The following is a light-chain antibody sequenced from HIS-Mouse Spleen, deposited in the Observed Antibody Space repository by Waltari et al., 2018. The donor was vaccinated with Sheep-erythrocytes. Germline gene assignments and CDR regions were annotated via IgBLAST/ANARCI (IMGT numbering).Light chain of an antibody. V-gene: IGLV2-14*03. Sequence: QSALTQPASVSGSPGQSITISCTGTSSDVGGYNYVSWYQHHPGKAPKLRIYDVSNRPSGVSNRFPGSKSGNTVSLTISGLQAEDEADYYCSSYTSSSTWVFGGGTKLTVL. J-gene: IGLJ3*02. CDR2: DVS. CDR3: SSYTSSSTWV. CDR1: SSDVGGYNY.